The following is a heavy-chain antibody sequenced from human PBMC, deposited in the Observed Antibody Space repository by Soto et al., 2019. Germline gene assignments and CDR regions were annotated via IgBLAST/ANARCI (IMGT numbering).Heavy chain of an antibody. D-gene: IGHD6-19*01. CDR2: IYYSGST. CDR1: GGSVSSGRFY. J-gene: IGHJ4*02. Sequence: SETLSLTCTVSGGSVSSGRFYWSCIRQPPWKGLEWIGYIYYSGSTKYNPSLRSRVTTSVDTSKNQFSLKLISVTAADTTVDYCARSGSGSGWLGGQGTLVTVS. CDR3: ARSGSGSGWL. V-gene: IGHV4-61*01.